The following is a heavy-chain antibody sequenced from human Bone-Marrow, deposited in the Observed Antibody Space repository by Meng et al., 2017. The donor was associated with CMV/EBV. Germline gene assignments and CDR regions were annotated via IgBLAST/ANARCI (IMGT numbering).Heavy chain of an antibody. CDR1: GFHFSSYW. J-gene: IGHJ6*02. CDR2: INQDGSGK. V-gene: IGHV3-7*01. Sequence: GESLKISCAASGFHFSSYWMSWVRQAPGKALEWVANINQDGSGKYYVDSVKGRFTISRDNAKNSMYLQMNSLRAEDTAVYYCGRDMDVWGQGTTVTGYS. CDR3: GRDMDV.